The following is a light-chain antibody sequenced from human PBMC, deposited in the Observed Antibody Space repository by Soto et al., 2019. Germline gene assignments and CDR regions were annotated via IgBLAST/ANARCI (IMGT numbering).Light chain of an antibody. Sequence: DIQMTKSPSSLSASVGDRVTITCRASQSIDSYLNWYQQKPGRAPKVLIYGASSLQSGVPSRFSGSGSGTDFTLTINSLQPEDFATYHCQQSYIMPWTFRQGTKVDIK. V-gene: IGKV1-39*01. CDR1: QSIDSY. J-gene: IGKJ1*01. CDR3: QQSYIMPWT. CDR2: GAS.